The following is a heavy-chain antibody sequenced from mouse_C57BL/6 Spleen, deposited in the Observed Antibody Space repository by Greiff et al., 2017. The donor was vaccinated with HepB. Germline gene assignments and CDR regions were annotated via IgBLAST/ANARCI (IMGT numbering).Heavy chain of an antibody. CDR1: GYAFSSSW. D-gene: IGHD2-4*01. CDR2: ISLGVGDT. CDR3: AREDYDGLSFAY. V-gene: IGHV1-82*01. J-gene: IGHJ3*01. Sequence: VQLQQPGPELVKPGASVKISCKASGYAFSSSWMNWVKQRPGQGLEWTGRISLGVGDTIYNGTFKVKATLTADKSSSPAYMQLSSLTSGDSAVFLWAREDYDGLSFAYWGQGTLVTVSA.